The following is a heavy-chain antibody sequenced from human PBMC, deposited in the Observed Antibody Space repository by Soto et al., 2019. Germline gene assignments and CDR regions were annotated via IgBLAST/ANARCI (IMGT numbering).Heavy chain of an antibody. CDR2: IGPNGNGP. Sequence: PGGSLRLSCSASGFPFSEYSMYWVRQTPGKGLEYVSAIGPNGNGPYYADSVKGRFTISRDNSENKLYLQMTSLRVEDSAPYYCANELHISDWCWGRGTLVTVSS. CDR3: ANELHISDWC. V-gene: IGHV3-64D*06. J-gene: IGHJ4*02. D-gene: IGHD2-21*01. CDR1: GFPFSEYS.